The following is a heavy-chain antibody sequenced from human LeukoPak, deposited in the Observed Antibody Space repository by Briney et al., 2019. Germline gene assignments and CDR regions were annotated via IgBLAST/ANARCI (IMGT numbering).Heavy chain of an antibody. D-gene: IGHD1-26*01. CDR2: INPNSGGT. J-gene: IGHJ3*02. CDR3: ARGVGATIAAFDI. CDR1: GYTFTGYY. Sequence: ASVKVSSKASGYTFTGYYMHWVRQAPGQGLEWMGRINPNSGGTNYAQKFQGRVTMTRDTSISTAYMELSRLRSDDTAVYYCARGVGATIAAFDIWGQGTMVTVSS. V-gene: IGHV1-2*06.